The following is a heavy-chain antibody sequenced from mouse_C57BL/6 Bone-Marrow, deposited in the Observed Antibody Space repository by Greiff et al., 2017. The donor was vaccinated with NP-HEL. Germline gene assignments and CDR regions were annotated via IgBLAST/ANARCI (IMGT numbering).Heavy chain of an antibody. CDR2: IHPNSGST. CDR3: ARRGGTTVVGDFDY. CDR1: GYTFTSYW. D-gene: IGHD1-1*01. J-gene: IGHJ2*01. Sequence: QVQLQQPGAELVKPGASVKLSCKASGYTFTSYWMHWVKQRPGQGLEWIGMIHPNSGSTNYNEKFKSKATLTVDKSSSTAYMQLSSLTSEDSAVYYCARRGGTTVVGDFDYWGQGTTLTVSS. V-gene: IGHV1-64*01.